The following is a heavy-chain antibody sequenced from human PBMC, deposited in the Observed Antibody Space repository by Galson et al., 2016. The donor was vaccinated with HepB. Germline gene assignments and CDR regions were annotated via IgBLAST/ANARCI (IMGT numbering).Heavy chain of an antibody. CDR3: ARVSGVHYYFDY. CDR1: GGSISSRNW. Sequence: LSLTCAVSGGSISSRNWWSWVRQPPGKGLEWIGDIYHSGSTNYNPSLKSRVTISVDKSKNQFSLKLSSVTAADTAVYYCARVSGVHYYFDYWGQGTLVTVSS. V-gene: IGHV4-4*02. CDR2: IYHSGST. J-gene: IGHJ4*02. D-gene: IGHD7-27*01.